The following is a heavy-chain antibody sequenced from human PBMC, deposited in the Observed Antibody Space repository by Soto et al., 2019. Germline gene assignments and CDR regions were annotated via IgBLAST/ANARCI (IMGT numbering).Heavy chain of an antibody. CDR2: MNPNSGNT. CDR3: AREVDNRFDP. V-gene: IGHV1-8*01. J-gene: IGHJ5*02. CDR1: GYTFTSYD. Sequence: QVQLVQSGAEVKKPGASVKVSCKASGYTFTSYDINWVRQATGQGLEWMGWMNPNSGNTGYAQKFKGRVTMTRNTSISTAYMALRSLESEGTAVYYCAREVDNRFDPWGQGTLVTVSS.